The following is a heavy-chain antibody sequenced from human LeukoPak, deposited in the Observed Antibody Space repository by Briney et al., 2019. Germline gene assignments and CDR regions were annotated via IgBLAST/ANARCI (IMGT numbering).Heavy chain of an antibody. CDR3: AKGSIFITGNYFDY. Sequence: GGSLRLSCAASGFTFDDYAMHWGRQAPGKGLEWVSLISGDGGSTYYADSVKGRFTISRDNSKNSLYLQMNSLRTEDTALYYCAKGSIFITGNYFDYWGQGTLVTVSS. J-gene: IGHJ4*02. CDR2: ISGDGGST. CDR1: GFTFDDYA. D-gene: IGHD1-20*01. V-gene: IGHV3-43*02.